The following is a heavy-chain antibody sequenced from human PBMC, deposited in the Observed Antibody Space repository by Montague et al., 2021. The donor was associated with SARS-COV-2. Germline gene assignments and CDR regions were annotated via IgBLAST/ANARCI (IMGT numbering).Heavy chain of an antibody. D-gene: IGHD3-9*01. CDR3: ARPVSYYDILSSSTNWFDP. CDR2: IYYSGST. V-gene: IGHV4-39*01. J-gene: IGHJ5*02. Sequence: SETLSLTCTVSGGSISSSSYYWGWIRQPPGKGLEWIGSIYYSGSTYYNPSLKSRVTISVDTSKNQFSLKLSSVTAADTAVYYCARPVSYYDILSSSTNWFDPWSQGTLVTVSS. CDR1: GGSISSSSYY.